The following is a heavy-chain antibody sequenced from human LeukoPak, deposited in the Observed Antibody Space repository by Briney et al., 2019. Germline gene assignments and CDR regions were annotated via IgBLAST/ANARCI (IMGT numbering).Heavy chain of an antibody. V-gene: IGHV4-34*01. CDR2: INHSGST. CDR1: GGSFSGYY. Sequence: PSETLSLTCAVYGGSFSGYYWSWIRQPPGKGLEWIGEINHSGSTNYNPSLKSRVTISVDTSKNQFSLKLSSATAADTAVYYCARSLLIQYDFWSGYYRSPFDYWGQGTLVTVSS. CDR3: ARSLLIQYDFWSGYYRSPFDY. J-gene: IGHJ4*02. D-gene: IGHD3-3*01.